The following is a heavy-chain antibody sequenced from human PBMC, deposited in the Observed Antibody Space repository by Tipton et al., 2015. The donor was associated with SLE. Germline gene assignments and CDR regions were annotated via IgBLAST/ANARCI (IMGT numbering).Heavy chain of an antibody. J-gene: IGHJ3*02. CDR3: ANHLNYDGSAYPQWAFDI. D-gene: IGHD3-22*01. CDR2: ISGGGDII. CDR1: GFTFSSYA. V-gene: IGHV3-23*04. Sequence: PLVQSGGGLTQPGRSLRLSCAGTGFTFSSYAMSWVRQAPGKGLEWVSVISGGGDIISYIDSVKGRCTISRDHSKNTLYLQMNSLTVEDTAVYYCANHLNYDGSAYPQWAFDIWGQGTMVCVSS.